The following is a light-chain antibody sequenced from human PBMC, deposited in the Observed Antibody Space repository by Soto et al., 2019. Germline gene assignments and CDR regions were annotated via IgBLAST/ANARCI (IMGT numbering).Light chain of an antibody. Sequence: QWLLRHPCSVFPAPGQRDTIAYSGSSSNIGTDYVSWYRQLPGTAPKLLIYDNNTRPSGIPDRFSASTSGTSATLGIDGLQAGGDAVYQCGPLDSSMKNYVFGSGSKGTAL. CDR3: GPLDSSMKNYV. V-gene: IGLV1-51*01. CDR1: SSNIGTDY. CDR2: DNN. J-gene: IGLJ1*01.